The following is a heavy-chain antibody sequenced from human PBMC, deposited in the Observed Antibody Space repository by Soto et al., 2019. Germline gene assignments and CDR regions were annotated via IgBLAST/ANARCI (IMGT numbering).Heavy chain of an antibody. D-gene: IGHD5-18*01. V-gene: IGHV2-70*01. Sequence: SGPTLVNPTQTLTLPCTFSGFSLSTSGMCVSWIRQPPGKALEWLALIDWDDDKYYSTSLKTRLTISKDTSKNQVVLTMTNMDAVDIATYYCARISYGYGLDWGQGTLVTVSS. J-gene: IGHJ4*02. CDR3: ARISYGYGLD. CDR1: GFSLSTSGMC. CDR2: IDWDDDK.